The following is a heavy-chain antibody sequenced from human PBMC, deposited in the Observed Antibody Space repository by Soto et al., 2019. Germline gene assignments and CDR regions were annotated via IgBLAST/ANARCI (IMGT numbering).Heavy chain of an antibody. D-gene: IGHD5-18*01. CDR3: AKYWRYSCDTVVFDI. J-gene: IGHJ3*02. CDR1: RFPFSTYA. Sequence: GGSLRLSCAASRFPFSTYAMHWVRHAPGKGLEWVAVISYDGSKKYYADSVKGRFTISRDNSKNTLYLQMNSLRTEDTAVYFCAKYWRYSCDTVVFDIWGQGTMVTVSS. CDR2: ISYDGSKK. V-gene: IGHV3-30*18.